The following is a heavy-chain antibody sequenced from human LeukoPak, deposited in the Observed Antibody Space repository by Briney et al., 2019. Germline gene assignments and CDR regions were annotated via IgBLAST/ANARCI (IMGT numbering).Heavy chain of an antibody. CDR3: GKDWKLDY. V-gene: IGHV3-23*01. D-gene: IGHD1-1*01. Sequence: GGSLRLSCATTGITFKNFAMSLVRQAPGKGLEWVSAIGDNGGDTKYAASVKGRFTISRDNSKNTLYLQMNSLRVEDTAIYYCGKDWKLDYWGQGTLVTVSS. J-gene: IGHJ4*02. CDR2: IGDNGGDT. CDR1: GITFKNFA.